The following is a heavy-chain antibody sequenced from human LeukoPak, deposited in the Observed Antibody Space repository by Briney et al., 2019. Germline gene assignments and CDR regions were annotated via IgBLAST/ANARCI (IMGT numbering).Heavy chain of an antibody. J-gene: IGHJ4*02. V-gene: IGHV1-69*13. CDR2: IIPIFGTA. D-gene: IGHD3-22*01. Sequence: ASVKVSCKASGYTFTSYYMHWVRQAPGQGLEWMGGIIPIFGTANYAQKFQGRVTITADESTSTAYMELSSLRSEDTAVYYCARDSDTYYYDSSGYSFCYWGQGTLVTVSS. CDR1: GYTFTSYY. CDR3: ARDSDTYYYDSSGYSFCY.